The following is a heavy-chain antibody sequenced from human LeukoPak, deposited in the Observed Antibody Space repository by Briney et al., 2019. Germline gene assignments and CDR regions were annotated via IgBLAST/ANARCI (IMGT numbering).Heavy chain of an antibody. CDR2: ISSDGSNE. CDR1: GFTFISYA. CDR3: AKDRLDGYNFRGMDV. J-gene: IGHJ6*02. D-gene: IGHD5-24*01. Sequence: GGSLRLSCAASGFTFISYAMHWVRQAPGKGLEWVAVISSDGSNEYYADSVRGRSSISRDNSKNTVYMQLRSLRGEDTAVYYCAKDRLDGYNFRGMDVWGQGTTVSVSS. V-gene: IGHV3-30*04.